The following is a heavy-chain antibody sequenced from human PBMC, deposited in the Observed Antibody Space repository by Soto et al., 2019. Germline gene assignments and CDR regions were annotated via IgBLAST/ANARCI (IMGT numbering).Heavy chain of an antibody. CDR1: GGSFSGYY. D-gene: IGHD3-10*01. CDR3: ARGAGRGIWFGTSGNIYYYMDV. J-gene: IGHJ6*03. Sequence: SETLSLTCAVYGGSFSGYYWSWIRQPPGKGLEWIGEINHSGSTNYNPSLKSRVTISVDTSKNQFSLKLSSVTAADTAVYYCARGAGRGIWFGTSGNIYYYMDVWGKGTTVTVSS. CDR2: INHSGST. V-gene: IGHV4-34*01.